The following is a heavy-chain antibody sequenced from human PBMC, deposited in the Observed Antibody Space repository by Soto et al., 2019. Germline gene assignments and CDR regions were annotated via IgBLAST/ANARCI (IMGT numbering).Heavy chain of an antibody. V-gene: IGHV3-66*01. J-gene: IGHJ4*02. Sequence: SGGSLRLSCAASGFTVSSNYMSWVRQAPGKGLEWVSVIYSGGSTYYADSVKGRFTISRDNSKNTLYLQMNSLRAEDTAVYYCARESGYDFWSGYYIGYWGQGTLVTVSS. CDR2: IYSGGST. CDR1: GFTVSSNY. D-gene: IGHD3-3*01. CDR3: ARESGYDFWSGYYIGY.